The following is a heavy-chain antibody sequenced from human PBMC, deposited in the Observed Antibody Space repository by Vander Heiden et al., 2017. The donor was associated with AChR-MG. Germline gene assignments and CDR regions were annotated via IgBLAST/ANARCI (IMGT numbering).Heavy chain of an antibody. CDR3: AKLEAGWYDLSGPDY. D-gene: IGHD6-19*01. J-gene: IGHJ4*02. CDR2: ISGSGGST. CDR1: GFTFSRYA. Sequence: EVQLLESGGGLVQPGGSLRLPCAAFGFTFSRYAMSWVRRAPGKGLEWVSAISGSGGSTYYADSVKGRFTISRDNSKNTLYLQMNSLRAEDTAVYYCAKLEAGWYDLSGPDYWGQGTLVTVSS. V-gene: IGHV3-23*01.